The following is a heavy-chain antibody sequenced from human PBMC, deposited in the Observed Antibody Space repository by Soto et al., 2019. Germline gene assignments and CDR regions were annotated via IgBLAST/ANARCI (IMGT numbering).Heavy chain of an antibody. CDR1: GFTFSSYA. CDR3: ARGSRGYSYGYNDY. CDR2: ISAGGAST. Sequence: EVQLLESGGGLVQPGGSLRLSCAASGFTFSSYAMDWVRQAPGKGLECVSSISAGGASTYYADSVKGRFTISRDNSKNTLYLQLNSLRAEDTAVYYCARGSRGYSYGYNDYWGQGTLVSVSS. J-gene: IGHJ4*02. D-gene: IGHD5-18*01. V-gene: IGHV3-23*01.